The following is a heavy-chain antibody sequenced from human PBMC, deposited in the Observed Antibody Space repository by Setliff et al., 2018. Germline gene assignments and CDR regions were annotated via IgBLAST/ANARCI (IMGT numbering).Heavy chain of an antibody. Sequence: ASVKVSCKASGGTFSIFVFSWVRQAPGQGLEWMGGIIPMFDKARYAQKFQGRVTITADESTTTVFMELSNLRSEDTAVYFWARGLSTDTDSWGQGTLVTVSS. J-gene: IGHJ4*02. CDR1: GGTFSIFV. V-gene: IGHV1-69*13. CDR2: IIPMFDKA. CDR3: ARGLSTDTDS. D-gene: IGHD4-4*01.